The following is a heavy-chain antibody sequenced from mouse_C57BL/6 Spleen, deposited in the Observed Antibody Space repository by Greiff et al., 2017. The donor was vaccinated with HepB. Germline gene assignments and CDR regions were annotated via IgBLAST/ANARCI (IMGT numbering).Heavy chain of an antibody. V-gene: IGHV1-18*01. CDR2: INPNNGGT. Sequence: VQLKESGPELVKPGASVKIPCKASGYTFTDYNMDWVKQSHGKSIEWIGDINPNNGGTIYNQKFKGKATLTVDKSSSTAYMELRSLTSEDTAVYYCARGIPRRYHYAMDYWGPGTSVTVSS. D-gene: IGHD2-14*01. J-gene: IGHJ4*01. CDR1: GYTFTDYN. CDR3: ARGIPRRYHYAMDY.